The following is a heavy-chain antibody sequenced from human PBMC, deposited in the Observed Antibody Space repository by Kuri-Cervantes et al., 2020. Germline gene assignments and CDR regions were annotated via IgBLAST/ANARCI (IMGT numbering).Heavy chain of an antibody. CDR2: ISGSGGST. CDR1: GFTFSNYG. V-gene: IGHV3-23*01. J-gene: IGHJ6*02. Sequence: GESLKISCATSGFTFSNYGMSWVRQAPGKGLEWVSTISGSGGSTYYADSVKGRFTISRDNSKNTLYLQMNSLRAEDTAVYYCARGYYYDSSGYSSYYYYGMDVWGQGTTVTVSS. D-gene: IGHD3-22*01. CDR3: ARGYYYDSSGYSSYYYYGMDV.